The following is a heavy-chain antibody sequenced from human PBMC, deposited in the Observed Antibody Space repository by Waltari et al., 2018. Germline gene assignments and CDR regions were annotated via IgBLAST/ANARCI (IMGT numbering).Heavy chain of an antibody. CDR2: SEHSGST. D-gene: IGHD6-19*01. CDR1: GYSISSGYY. Sequence: QVQLQESGPGLVKPSETLSLTCAVSGYSISSGYYWGWLRQPPGKGLEWIGSSEHSGSTYYDPSLKSRGTISVDTSKNQFSLKLSSVTAADTAVYYCARRTKKYSSGWDYWGQGTLVTVSS. J-gene: IGHJ4*02. CDR3: ARRTKKYSSGWDY. V-gene: IGHV4-38-2*01.